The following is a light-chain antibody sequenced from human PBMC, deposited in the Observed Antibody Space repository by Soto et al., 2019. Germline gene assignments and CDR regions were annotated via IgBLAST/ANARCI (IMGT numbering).Light chain of an antibody. CDR1: QNIDNN. J-gene: IGKJ1*01. Sequence: EIVMTQSPATLSVSPGERATLSCRASQNIDNNLAWYQQKLGQTPRLLIYGASSRATGIPDRFSGSGSGTDFTLTIRRLEPEDFAVYYCQQYGSSYPWTFGQGTKVDIK. CDR3: QQYGSSYPWT. CDR2: GAS. V-gene: IGKV3-20*01.